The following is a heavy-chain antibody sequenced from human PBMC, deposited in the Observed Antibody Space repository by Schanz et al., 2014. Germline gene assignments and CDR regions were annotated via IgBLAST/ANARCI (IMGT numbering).Heavy chain of an antibody. CDR2: FMPFLGIT. CDR3: ARDRWNYEGGIFDI. Sequence: QVQLVQSGAEVKKPRSSVKVSCKATGDTFDNFGISWVRQAPGQGPEWIGRFMPFLGITNLAQKFQDRVTMTADKATSTAYMELSGLRSEDTAMYYCARDRWNYEGGIFDIWGQGPMVTVSS. V-gene: IGHV1-69*04. CDR1: GDTFDNFG. J-gene: IGHJ3*02. D-gene: IGHD1-7*01.